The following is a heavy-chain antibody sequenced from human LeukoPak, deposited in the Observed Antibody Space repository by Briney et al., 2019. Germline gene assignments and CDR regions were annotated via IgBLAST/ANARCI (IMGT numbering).Heavy chain of an antibody. V-gene: IGHV1-69*05. CDR1: AGTFSSYA. CDR2: IIPNSGPA. D-gene: IGHD1-1*01. J-gene: IGHJ6*03. Sequence: SVTVSCKASAGTFSSYAIRWVRQAPRQGLEWMGGIIPNSGPANYAQKFQGRVTITTDESTSPAYMEQSSLRSDDTAVYYCARRRAPGTPPYHYYLDVWGKGTTVTVS. CDR3: ARRRAPGTPPYHYYLDV.